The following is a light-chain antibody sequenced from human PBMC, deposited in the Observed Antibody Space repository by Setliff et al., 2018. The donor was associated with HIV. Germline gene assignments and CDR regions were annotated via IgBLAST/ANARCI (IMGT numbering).Light chain of an antibody. CDR3: CSYAGSSTVV. CDR1: SSDVGDYNY. CDR2: DVT. Sequence: QSVLTQPRSVSGSPGQSVTISCTGTSSDVGDYNYVSWYQQHPGTAPKLIIYDVTKRPSGVSNRFSGSKSGNTASLTISGLQAEDEADYYCCSYAGSSTVVFGGGTKVTVL. J-gene: IGLJ2*01. V-gene: IGLV2-11*01.